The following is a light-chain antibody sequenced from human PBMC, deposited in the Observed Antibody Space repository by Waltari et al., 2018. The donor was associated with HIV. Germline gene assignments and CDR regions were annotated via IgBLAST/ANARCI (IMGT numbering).Light chain of an antibody. CDR3: QQYYSTPYT. V-gene: IGKV4-1*01. CDR2: WAS. Sequence: DIVMTQSPDSLAVSLGERATINCKSSQSVFYSSNNKNYLAWSQQKPGQPPKLLIYWASTREAGVPDRCSGSGSGTDFTLTISSRQAEDVAVYYCQQYYSTPYTFGQGTKLEIK. J-gene: IGKJ2*01. CDR1: QSVFYSSNNKNY.